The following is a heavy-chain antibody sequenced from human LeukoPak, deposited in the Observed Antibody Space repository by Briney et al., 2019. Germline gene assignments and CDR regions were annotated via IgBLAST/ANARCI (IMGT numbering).Heavy chain of an antibody. Sequence: PSETLSLTCTVSDDSISSGAYYWTWIRQPPGKGLEWIGYISHSGSTYYNPSLKNRVTISVDTSRNQFSLKMSSVTAADTAVYYCARGAGWYQFWGQGTLVTVSS. CDR2: ISHSGST. J-gene: IGHJ4*02. V-gene: IGHV4-30-2*01. CDR1: DDSISSGAYY. D-gene: IGHD6-19*01. CDR3: ARGAGWYQF.